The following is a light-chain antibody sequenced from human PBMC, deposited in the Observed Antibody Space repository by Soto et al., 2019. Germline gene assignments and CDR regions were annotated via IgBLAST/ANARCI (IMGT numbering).Light chain of an antibody. J-gene: IGLJ2*01. V-gene: IGLV1-44*01. CDR3: AAWDDSLNGPYVV. Sequence: QSVLTQPPSASGTPGQRVTISCSGSSYNIGSNTVNWYQQLPGTAPKLLIYSNNQRPSGVPDRFSGSKSGNSTSLAISGLQSEAEADEYCAAWDDSLNGPYVVFGGGTKLTVL. CDR1: SYNIGSNT. CDR2: SNN.